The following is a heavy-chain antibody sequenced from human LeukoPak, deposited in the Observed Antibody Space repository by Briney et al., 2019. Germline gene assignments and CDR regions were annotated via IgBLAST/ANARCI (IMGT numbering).Heavy chain of an antibody. CDR1: GGTFSSYA. V-gene: IGHV1-18*01. Sequence: ASVKVSCKASGGTFSSYAISWVRQAPGLGLEWMGWISAYNGNTNYAQKLQGRVTMTTDTSTSTAYMELRSLRSDGTAVYYCARAGTTDLDYWGQGTLVTVSS. CDR2: ISAYNGNT. D-gene: IGHD1-7*01. CDR3: ARAGTTDLDY. J-gene: IGHJ4*02.